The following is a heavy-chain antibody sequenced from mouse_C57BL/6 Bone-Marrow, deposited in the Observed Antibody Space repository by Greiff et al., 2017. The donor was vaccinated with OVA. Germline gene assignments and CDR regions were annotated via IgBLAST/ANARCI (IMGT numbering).Heavy chain of an antibody. D-gene: IGHD2-4*01. J-gene: IGHJ3*01. V-gene: IGHV1-15*01. CDR1: GYTFTDYE. Sequence: QVQLQQSGAELVRPGASVTLSCKASGYTFTDYEMHWVKQTPVHGLEWIGAIDPETGGTAYNQKFKGKAILTADKSSSTAYMELRSLTSEDSAVYYCTRRDDYDEGFAYWGQGTLVTVSA. CDR2: IDPETGGT. CDR3: TRRDDYDEGFAY.